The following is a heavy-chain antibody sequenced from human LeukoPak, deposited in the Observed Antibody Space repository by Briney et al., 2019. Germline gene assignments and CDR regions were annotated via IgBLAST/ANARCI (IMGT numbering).Heavy chain of an antibody. Sequence: PSETLSLTCAVYGGSFSGYYWSWIRQPPGKGLEWIGEINHSGSTIYNPSLKSRVTISVDTSKNQFSLKLSSVTAADTAVYYCARTPGQLVRHLDYCGQGTLVTVSS. CDR2: INHSGST. V-gene: IGHV4-34*01. D-gene: IGHD6-6*01. CDR3: ARTPGQLVRHLDY. CDR1: GGSFSGYY. J-gene: IGHJ4*02.